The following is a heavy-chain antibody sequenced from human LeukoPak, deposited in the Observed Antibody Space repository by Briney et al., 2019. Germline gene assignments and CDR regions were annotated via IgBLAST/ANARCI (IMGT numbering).Heavy chain of an antibody. D-gene: IGHD3-10*01. CDR2: IYSGGST. J-gene: IGHJ6*02. CDR3: ARLVRGVGGLDV. Sequence: HPGGSLRLSCAASGFTVSSNYMSWVRQAPGKGLEWVSVIYSGGSTYYADSVKGRFTISRDNSKNTLYLQMNSLRAEDTAVYYRARLVRGVGGLDVWGQGTTLTVSS. V-gene: IGHV3-66*02. CDR1: GFTVSSNY.